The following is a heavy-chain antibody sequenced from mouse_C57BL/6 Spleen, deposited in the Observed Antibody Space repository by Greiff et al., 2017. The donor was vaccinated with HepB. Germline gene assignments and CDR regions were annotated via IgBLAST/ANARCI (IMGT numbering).Heavy chain of an antibody. D-gene: IGHD2-4*01. CDR2: INPSSGYT. V-gene: IGHV1-4*01. J-gene: IGHJ1*03. Sequence: QVQLKQSGAELARPGASVKMSCKASGYTFTSYTMHWVKQRPGQGLEWIGYINPSSGYTKYNQKFKDKATLTADTSSSTAYMQLSSLTSEDSAVYYCARSGDYDDDPLGYFDVWGTGTTVTVSS. CDR3: ARSGDYDDDPLGYFDV. CDR1: GYTFTSYT.